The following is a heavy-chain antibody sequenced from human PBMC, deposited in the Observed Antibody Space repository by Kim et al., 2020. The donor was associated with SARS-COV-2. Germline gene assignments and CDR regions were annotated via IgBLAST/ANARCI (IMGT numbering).Heavy chain of an antibody. J-gene: IGHJ4*02. V-gene: IGHV4-31*03. D-gene: IGHD4-17*01. CDR2: IYYSGST. CDR3: ARAGMTRLNYGGNLPYLDY. CDR1: GGSISSGGYY. Sequence: SETLSLTCTVSGGSISSGGYYWSWIRQHPGKGLEWIGYIYYSGSTYYNPSLKSRVTISVDTSKNQFSLKLSAVTAADKDVYYCARAGMTRLNYGGNLPYLDYWGQGTLVTVSS.